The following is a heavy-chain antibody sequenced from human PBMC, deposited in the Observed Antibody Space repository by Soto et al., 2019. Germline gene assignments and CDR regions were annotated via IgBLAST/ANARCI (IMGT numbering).Heavy chain of an antibody. Sequence: EVQLVESGGGLVKPGGSLRLSCTASGFTFTDAWMNWVRQAPGKGLEWVGRIKSKTAGGAIDYTTPVEGRVTISRADSEIMLSLQMNSLKTEDTAVYYCATEGGRWGPGTLVTVSS. CDR2: IKSKTAGGAI. CDR3: ATEGGR. V-gene: IGHV3-15*07. J-gene: IGHJ4*02. CDR1: GFTFTDAW.